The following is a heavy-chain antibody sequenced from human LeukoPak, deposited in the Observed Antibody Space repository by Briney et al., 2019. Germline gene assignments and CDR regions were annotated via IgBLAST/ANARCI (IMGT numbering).Heavy chain of an antibody. CDR2: INPNSGGT. Sequence: ASVTVSCTASGYTFTGYYMHWVRQAPGQGLEWMGWINPNSGGTNYAQKFQGWVTMTRDTSISTAYMELSRLRSDDTAVYYCARAGYCSGGSCYDWFDPWGQGTLVTVSS. J-gene: IGHJ5*02. CDR3: ARAGYCSGGSCYDWFDP. D-gene: IGHD2-15*01. V-gene: IGHV1-2*04. CDR1: GYTFTGYY.